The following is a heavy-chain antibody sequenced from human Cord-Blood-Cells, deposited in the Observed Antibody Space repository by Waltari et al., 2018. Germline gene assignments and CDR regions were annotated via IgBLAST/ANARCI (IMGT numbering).Heavy chain of an antibody. CDR1: GYSISSGYY. D-gene: IGHD3-22*01. V-gene: IGHV4-38-2*01. CDR2: IYHSGST. CDR3: ARADSSGYYFDY. Sequence: QVQLQESGPGLVKPSETLSLTCAVSGYSISSGYYWGWIRRPPGKGLEWIGSIYHSGSTYYNPSLKSRVTISVDTSKNQFSLKLSSVTAADTAVYYCARADSSGYYFDYWGQGTLVTVSS. J-gene: IGHJ4*02.